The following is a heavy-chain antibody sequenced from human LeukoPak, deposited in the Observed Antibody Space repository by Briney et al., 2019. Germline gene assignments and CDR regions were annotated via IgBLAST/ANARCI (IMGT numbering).Heavy chain of an antibody. CDR2: INHSGST. Sequence: SETLSLTCAVYGGSFSGYYWSWIRQPPGKGLEWIGEINHSGSTNYNPSLKSRVTMSVDTSKNQFSLNLSSVTAADTAVYYCARDDGGNSKGYFDHWGQGTLVAVSS. CDR1: GGSFSGYY. CDR3: ARDDGGNSKGYFDH. J-gene: IGHJ4*02. V-gene: IGHV4-34*01. D-gene: IGHD4-23*01.